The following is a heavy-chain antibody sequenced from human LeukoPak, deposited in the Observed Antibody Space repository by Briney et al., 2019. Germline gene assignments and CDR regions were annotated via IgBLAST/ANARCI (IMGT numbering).Heavy chain of an antibody. V-gene: IGHV3-9*01. D-gene: IGHD3-3*01. CDR1: GFTFDDYA. Sequence: GRSLRLSCAASGFTFDDYAMHWVRQAPGKGLEWVSGISWKSGSIGYADSVKGRFTISRDNAKNSLYLQMNSLRAEDTAFYYCVRHDFWSGFKGGDYWGQGTLVTVSS. CDR3: VRHDFWSGFKGGDY. J-gene: IGHJ4*02. CDR2: ISWKSGSI.